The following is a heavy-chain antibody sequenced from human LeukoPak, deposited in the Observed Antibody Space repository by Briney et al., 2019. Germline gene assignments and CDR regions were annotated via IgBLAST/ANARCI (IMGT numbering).Heavy chain of an antibody. Sequence: PSETLSLTCTVSGGSISSYYWSWVRQPPGKGLEWIGYIYYSGSTNYNPSLKGRVTISVDTSKNQFSLKLSSVTAADTAVYYCARLAHSRGSSWWSPPNDAFDIWGQGTMVTVSS. J-gene: IGHJ3*02. CDR3: ARLAHSRGSSWWSPPNDAFDI. CDR2: IYYSGST. D-gene: IGHD6-6*01. V-gene: IGHV4-59*01. CDR1: GGSISSYY.